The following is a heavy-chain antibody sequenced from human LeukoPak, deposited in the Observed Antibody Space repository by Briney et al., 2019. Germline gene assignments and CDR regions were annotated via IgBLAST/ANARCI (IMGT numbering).Heavy chain of an antibody. CDR2: MNPDSGNT. J-gene: IGHJ4*02. CDR3: ATARKGSWYLSY. D-gene: IGHD6-13*01. CDR1: GYTFTSYD. Sequence: ASVKVSCKASGYTFTSYDVNWVRQATGQGLEWMGWMNPDSGNTGYAQKFQGRVTMTEDTSTDTAYMELSSLRSEDTAVYYCATARKGSWYLSYWGQGTLVTVSS. V-gene: IGHV1-8*01.